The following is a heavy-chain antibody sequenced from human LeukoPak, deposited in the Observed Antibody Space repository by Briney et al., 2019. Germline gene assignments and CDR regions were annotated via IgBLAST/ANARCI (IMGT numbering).Heavy chain of an antibody. J-gene: IGHJ4*02. CDR2: INPNSGGT. CDR1: GYTFTGYY. V-gene: IGHV1-2*02. D-gene: IGHD3-10*01. CDR3: ARQNTMVAFDS. Sequence: ASVKVSCKASGYTFTGYYMHWVRQAPGQGLEWMGWINPNSGGTNYAQKFQGRVTMTRDTSIRTAYIEMSRLTYHDTAVYYCARQNTMVAFDSWGQGTLVTVSS.